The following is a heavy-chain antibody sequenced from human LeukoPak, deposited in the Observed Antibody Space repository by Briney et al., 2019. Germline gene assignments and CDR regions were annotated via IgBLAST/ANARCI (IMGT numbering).Heavy chain of an antibody. Sequence: SETLSLTCTVSGGSINSGSYYWSWIRQPAGKGLEWIGRIYTSGSTSSNPSLKSRVTISIDTSKNQFSLKLSSVTAADTAVYFCARGPYSYDSSGAFDIWGQGTMVTVSS. CDR3: ARGPYSYDSSGAFDI. J-gene: IGHJ3*02. V-gene: IGHV4-61*02. CDR1: GGSINSGSYY. CDR2: IYTSGST. D-gene: IGHD3-22*01.